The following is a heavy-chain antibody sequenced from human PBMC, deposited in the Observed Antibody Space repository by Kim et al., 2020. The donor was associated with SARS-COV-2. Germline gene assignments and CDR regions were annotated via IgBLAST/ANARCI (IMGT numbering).Heavy chain of an antibody. Sequence: YNSSLQSRVAISVDTSKNRFSLKLSSVTAADTAVYYCAKATTGHYYYMDVWGKGTTVTVSS. CDR3: AKATTGHYYYMDV. J-gene: IGHJ6*03. D-gene: IGHD4-17*01. V-gene: IGHV4-4*09.